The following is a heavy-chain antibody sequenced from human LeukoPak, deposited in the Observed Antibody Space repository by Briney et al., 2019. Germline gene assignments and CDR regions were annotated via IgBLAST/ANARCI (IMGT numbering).Heavy chain of an antibody. J-gene: IGHJ4*02. CDR3: ARAYYYDSSGYYSPNFDY. Sequence: GASVKVSCKASGYTFTSYGISWVRQAPGQGREWMGWISAYNGNTNYAQKLQGRVTMTTDTSTSTAYMELRSLRSDDTAVYYCARAYYYDSSGYYSPNFDYWGQGTLVTVSS. V-gene: IGHV1-18*01. D-gene: IGHD3-22*01. CDR2: ISAYNGNT. CDR1: GYTFTSYG.